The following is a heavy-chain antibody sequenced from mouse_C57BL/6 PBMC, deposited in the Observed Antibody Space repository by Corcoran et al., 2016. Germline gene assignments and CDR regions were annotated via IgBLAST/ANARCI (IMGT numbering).Heavy chain of an antibody. CDR1: GYTFTTYG. J-gene: IGHJ1*03. CDR3: ARDSNYWYFDV. Sequence: QIQLVQSGPELKKPGETVKISCKASGYTFTTYGMSWVKQAPGKGLKWMGWINPYSGVPTYADDFKGRFAFSLETSASTAYLQINNLKNEDTAIYFGARDSNYWYFDVWGTGTTVTVSS. D-gene: IGHD2-5*01. V-gene: IGHV9-3*01. CDR2: INPYSGVP.